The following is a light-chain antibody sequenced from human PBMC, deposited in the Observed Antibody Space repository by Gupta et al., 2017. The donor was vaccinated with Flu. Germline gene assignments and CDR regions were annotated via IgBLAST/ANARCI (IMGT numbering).Light chain of an antibody. CDR1: QSVSGSY. CDR3: QHYGTSSWT. CDR2: AAS. J-gene: IGKJ1*01. V-gene: IGKV3-20*01. Sequence: EIVLTQSPGTLSLSPGERATLSCRASQSVSGSYLAWYQQKPGQAPRLLIYAASSRATGLPDRFSGSGSGTDFTLAISRLEPEDFAVYYCQHYGTSSWTFGQGTKVEIK.